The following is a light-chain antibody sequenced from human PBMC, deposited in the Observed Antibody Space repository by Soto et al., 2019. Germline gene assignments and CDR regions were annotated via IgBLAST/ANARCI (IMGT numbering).Light chain of an antibody. Sequence: DIQMTQSPSTLSASVGYRFTITCRASQSISSWLAWYQQKPGKAPKLLIYDASSLESGVPSRFSGSGSGTEFTLTISSLQPDDFATYYCQQYNSFTWTFGQGTKVDIK. V-gene: IGKV1-5*01. CDR2: DAS. CDR1: QSISSW. CDR3: QQYNSFTWT. J-gene: IGKJ1*01.